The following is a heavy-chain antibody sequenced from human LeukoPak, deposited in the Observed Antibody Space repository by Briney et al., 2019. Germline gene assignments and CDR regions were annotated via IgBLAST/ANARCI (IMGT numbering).Heavy chain of an antibody. D-gene: IGHD5-24*01. J-gene: IGHJ4*02. CDR1: GGTFSSYA. CDR3: ASQRWLQQIDY. Sequence: SVKVSCKASGGTFSSYAISWVRQAPGQGLEWMGRIIPILGIANYAQKFQGRVTITADKSTSTAYMELSSLRSEDTAVYNCASQRWLQQIDYWGQGTLVTVSS. CDR2: IIPILGIA. V-gene: IGHV1-69*04.